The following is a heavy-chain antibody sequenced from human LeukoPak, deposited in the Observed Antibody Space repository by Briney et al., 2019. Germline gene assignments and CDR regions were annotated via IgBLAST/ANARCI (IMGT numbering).Heavy chain of an antibody. J-gene: IGHJ4*02. Sequence: GGSLRLSCAASGFTFSSYAMSWVRQAPGKGLEWVSSISSSSSYIYYADSVKGRFTISRDNAKNSLYLQMNSLRAEDTAVYYCARGGDILTGYYTDYWGQGTLVTVSS. CDR1: GFTFSSYA. V-gene: IGHV3-21*01. CDR2: ISSSSSYI. D-gene: IGHD3-9*01. CDR3: ARGGDILTGYYTDY.